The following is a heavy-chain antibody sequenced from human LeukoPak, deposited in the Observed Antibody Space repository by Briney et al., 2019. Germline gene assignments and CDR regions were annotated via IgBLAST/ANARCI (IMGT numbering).Heavy chain of an antibody. CDR1: VFTFSGYW. CDR2: ISNDGSST. CDR3: ARVNGDYYYYYYMDV. V-gene: IGHV3-74*01. D-gene: IGHD2-8*01. J-gene: IGHJ6*03. Sequence: GGSLRLSCAASVFTFSGYWMYWVRQAPGKGLVWVSRISNDGSSTSYADSVKGRFTISRDNAKNTLSLQMDSLRGEDTAVFYCARVNGDYYYYYYMDVWGKGTTVTVSS.